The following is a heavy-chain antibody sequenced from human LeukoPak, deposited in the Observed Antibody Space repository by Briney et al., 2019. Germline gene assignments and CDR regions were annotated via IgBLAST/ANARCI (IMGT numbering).Heavy chain of an antibody. J-gene: IGHJ4*02. D-gene: IGHD5-18*01. CDR1: GGSISSYN. CDR2: FDTSGST. Sequence: PSETLSLTCTVSGGSISSYNWNWIRQPAGRGLEWIGRFDTSGSTTYNPSLKSRITMSVDTSKNHFSLKLTSATAADTAVYYCASLYSYGGGLDYWGQGTLVTVSS. CDR3: ASLYSYGGGLDY. V-gene: IGHV4-4*07.